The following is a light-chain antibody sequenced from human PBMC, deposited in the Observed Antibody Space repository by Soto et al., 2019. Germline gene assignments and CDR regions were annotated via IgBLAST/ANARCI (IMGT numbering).Light chain of an antibody. CDR2: DAS. J-gene: IGKJ2*01. CDR1: QSVSSY. V-gene: IGKV3-11*01. Sequence: EIVLTQSPATLSLSPGERATLSCRASQSVSSYLAWYQQKPGQAPRLLIYDASNRATGIPARFSGSGSGTGFTLTISSLRPEDFAVYYRQQPSNWAPYTFGQGTKLEIK. CDR3: QQPSNWAPYT.